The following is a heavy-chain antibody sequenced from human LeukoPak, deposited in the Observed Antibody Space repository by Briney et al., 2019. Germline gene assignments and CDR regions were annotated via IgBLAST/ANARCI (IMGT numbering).Heavy chain of an antibody. V-gene: IGHV3-11*01. CDR3: ARATRADTAMVNFDY. Sequence: GGSLRLSCAASGFTFSDYYMYWIRQAPRKGLEWVSSISSSGGTIYYADSVKGPLTNSRNNAKNSLYLQMNSLRAGDTAVYYCARATRADTAMVNFDYWGQGTLVTVSS. CDR1: GFTFSDYY. CDR2: ISSSGGTI. J-gene: IGHJ4*02. D-gene: IGHD5-18*01.